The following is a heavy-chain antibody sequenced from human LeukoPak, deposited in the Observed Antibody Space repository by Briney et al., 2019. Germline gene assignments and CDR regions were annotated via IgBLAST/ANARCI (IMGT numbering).Heavy chain of an antibody. Sequence: PSETLSLTCTVSGGSISSYYWSWIRQPPGKGLEWIGYIYTSGSTNHNPSLKSRVTISVDTSKNQFSLKLSSVTAADTAVYYCARSFAAGRPPGYWGQGTLVTVSS. CDR1: GGSISSYY. J-gene: IGHJ4*02. CDR2: IYTSGST. V-gene: IGHV4-4*09. CDR3: ARSFAAGRPPGY. D-gene: IGHD6-13*01.